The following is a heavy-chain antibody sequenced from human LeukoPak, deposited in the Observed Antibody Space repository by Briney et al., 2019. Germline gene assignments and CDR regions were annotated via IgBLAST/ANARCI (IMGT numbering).Heavy chain of an antibody. D-gene: IGHD3-10*01. J-gene: IGHJ4*02. CDR2: ISAYNGNT. CDR1: GYTFTGYY. CDR3: AREAYYYGSGSYGVGY. V-gene: IGHV1-18*04. Sequence: GASVKVSCKASGYTFTGYYMHWVRQAPGQGLEWMGWISAYNGNTNYAQKLQGRVTMTTDTSTSTAYMELSRLRSDDTAVYYCAREAYYYGSGSYGVGYWGQGTLVTVSS.